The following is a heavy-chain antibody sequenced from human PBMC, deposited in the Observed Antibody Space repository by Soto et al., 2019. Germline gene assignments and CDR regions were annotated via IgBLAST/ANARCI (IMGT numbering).Heavy chain of an antibody. J-gene: IGHJ4*02. D-gene: IGHD3-9*01. V-gene: IGHV3-33*01. Sequence: QVQLVESGGGVVQPGRSLRLSCAASGFTFSSYGMHWVRQAPGKGLEWVAVIWYDGSNKYYADSVKGRFTISRDNSKNTLYRQMNSLRAEDTAVYYCARDVLRYFDWAYDYWGQGTLVTVSS. CDR2: IWYDGSNK. CDR3: ARDVLRYFDWAYDY. CDR1: GFTFSSYG.